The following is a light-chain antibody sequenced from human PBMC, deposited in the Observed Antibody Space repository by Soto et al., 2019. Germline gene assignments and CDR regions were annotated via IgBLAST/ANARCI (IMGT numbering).Light chain of an antibody. V-gene: IGLV2-14*01. CDR2: EVT. J-gene: IGLJ2*01. CDR1: SSDIGTYKY. CDR3: SSYTISSTVL. Sequence: QSVLTQPASVSGSPGQSITISCTGTSSDIGTYKYVSWYQQHPGKAPKLIIYEVTNRPSGVSNRFSGSKSSNTASLTISGLQAEDEADYYCSSYTISSTVLFGGGTKLTVL.